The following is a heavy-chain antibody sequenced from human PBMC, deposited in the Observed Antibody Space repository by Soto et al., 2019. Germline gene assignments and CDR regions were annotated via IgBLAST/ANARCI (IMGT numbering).Heavy chain of an antibody. J-gene: IGHJ4*02. D-gene: IGHD3-10*02. CDR2: IYYSGST. CDR1: GGSISSISYY. V-gene: IGHV4-39*07. Sequence: ASETLSLTCTVSGGSISSISYYWGWIRQPPGKGLEWIGSIYYSGSTYYNPSLKSRVTISVDTSKNQFSLKLSSVTAADTAVYYCARGLGSGSSPPYFDYWGQGTLVTVSS. CDR3: ARGLGSGSSPPYFDY.